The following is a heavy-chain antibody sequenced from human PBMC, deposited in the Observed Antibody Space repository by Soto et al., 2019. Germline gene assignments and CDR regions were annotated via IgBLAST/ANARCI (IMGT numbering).Heavy chain of an antibody. D-gene: IGHD3-10*01. Sequence: GSLRLSCAASGFTFSSYAMSWVRQAPGKGLEWVSSISGSGGSTYYGDSVKGRFTISRDNSKNTLYLQMNSLRAEDTAVYYCAKDRGSGYGMDVWGQGTTVTVSS. J-gene: IGHJ6*02. CDR2: ISGSGGST. V-gene: IGHV3-23*01. CDR1: GFTFSSYA. CDR3: AKDRGSGYGMDV.